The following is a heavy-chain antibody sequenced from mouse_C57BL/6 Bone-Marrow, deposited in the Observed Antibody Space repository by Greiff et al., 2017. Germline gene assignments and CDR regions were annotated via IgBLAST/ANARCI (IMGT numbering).Heavy chain of an antibody. Sequence: QVQLQQSGAELVRPGTSVKLSCKASGYTFTSYWMHWVKQRPGQGLEWIGVIDPSDSYTNYNQKFKGKATLTVDTASSTAYMQLSSLTSEDSAVYYCARRVWSNYLYYYGYWGQGTTLTVSS. D-gene: IGHD2-5*01. V-gene: IGHV1-59*01. CDR2: IDPSDSYT. CDR1: GYTFTSYW. J-gene: IGHJ2*01. CDR3: ARRVWSNYLYYYGY.